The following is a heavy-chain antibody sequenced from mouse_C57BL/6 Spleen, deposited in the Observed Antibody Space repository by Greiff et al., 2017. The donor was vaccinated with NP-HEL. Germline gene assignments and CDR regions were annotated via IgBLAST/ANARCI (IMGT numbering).Heavy chain of an antibody. CDR3: ARSPTTVEGAWFAY. V-gene: IGHV1-53*01. J-gene: IGHJ3*01. CDR2: INPSNGGT. Sequence: QVQLQQSGTELVKPGASVKLSCKASGYTFTSYWMHWVKQRPGQGLEWIGNINPSNGGTNYNEKFKSNATLTVDKSSSTAYMQLSSLTSEDSAVYYCARSPTTVEGAWFAYWGQGTLVTVSA. CDR1: GYTFTSYW. D-gene: IGHD1-1*01.